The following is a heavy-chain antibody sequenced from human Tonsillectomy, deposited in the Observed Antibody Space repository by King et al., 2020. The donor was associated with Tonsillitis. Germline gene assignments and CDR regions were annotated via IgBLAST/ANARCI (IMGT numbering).Heavy chain of an antibody. J-gene: IGHJ4*02. V-gene: IGHV3-23*04. CDR2: ISGSGGIT. D-gene: IGHD3-22*01. Sequence: VQLVESGGGLVQPGGSLRLSCAASGFTFSSHAMNWVRQTPGKGLEWVSAISGSGGITYYADSVKGRFTISRDNSKNTLYLQMNSLRAEDPAVYSCARDLYDSRGYYFDFWGQGTLVTVSS. CDR1: GFTFSSHA. CDR3: ARDLYDSRGYYFDF.